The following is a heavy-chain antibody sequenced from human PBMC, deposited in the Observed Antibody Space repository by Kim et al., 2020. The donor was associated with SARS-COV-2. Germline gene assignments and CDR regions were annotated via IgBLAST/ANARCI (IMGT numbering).Heavy chain of an antibody. CDR3: ATDRYCSSTSCSNDYYYYYGMDV. V-gene: IGHV1-24*01. CDR1: GYTLTELS. D-gene: IGHD2-2*01. J-gene: IGHJ6*02. CDR2: FDPEDGET. Sequence: ASVKVSCKVSGYTLTELSMHWVRQAPGKGLEWMGGFDPEDGETIYAQKFQGRVTMTEDTSTDTAYMELSSLRSEDTAVYYCATDRYCSSTSCSNDYYYYYGMDVWGQGTTVTVSS.